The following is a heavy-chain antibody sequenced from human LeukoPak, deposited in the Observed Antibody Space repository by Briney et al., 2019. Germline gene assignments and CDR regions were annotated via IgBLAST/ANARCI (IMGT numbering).Heavy chain of an antibody. CDR2: ISSSSSYI. CDR3: ANSLTSPAAFDI. D-gene: IGHD3-16*02. CDR1: GFTFSSYS. V-gene: IGHV3-21*01. Sequence: KSGGSLRLSCAASGFTFSSYSMNWVRQAPGKGLEWVSSISSSSSYIYYADSVKGRFTISRDNAKNSLYLQMNSLRAEDTAVYYCANSLTSPAAFDIWGQGTMVTVSS. J-gene: IGHJ3*02.